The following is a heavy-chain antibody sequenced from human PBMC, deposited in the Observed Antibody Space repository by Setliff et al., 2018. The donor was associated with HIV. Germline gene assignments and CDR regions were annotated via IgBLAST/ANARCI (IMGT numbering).Heavy chain of an antibody. V-gene: IGHV3-74*01. D-gene: IGHD4-17*01. CDR1: GFTFANYW. J-gene: IGHJ4*02. CDR2: IHYDGSTT. Sequence: PGGSLRLSCAASGFTFANYWMHWVRQAPGKGLVWVSRIHYDGSTTYYADSVKGRFTISRDNAENILYLQMNSLRAEDTAVYYCARVIDHGARWFFDYWGQGTLVTVSS. CDR3: ARVIDHGARWFFDY.